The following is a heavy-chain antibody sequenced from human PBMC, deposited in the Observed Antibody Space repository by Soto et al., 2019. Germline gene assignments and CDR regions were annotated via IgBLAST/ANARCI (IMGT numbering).Heavy chain of an antibody. J-gene: IGHJ3*02. D-gene: IGHD6-19*01. CDR3: ARDGGSGWANDAFDI. CDR1: GGSISSYY. CDR2: IYYSGST. V-gene: IGHV4-59*01. Sequence: SETLSLTCTVSGGSISSYYWSWIRQPPGKGLEWIGYIYYSGSTNYNPSLKSRVTISVDTSKNQFSLKLSSVTAADTAVYYCARDGGSGWANDAFDIWGQGTMVTVSS.